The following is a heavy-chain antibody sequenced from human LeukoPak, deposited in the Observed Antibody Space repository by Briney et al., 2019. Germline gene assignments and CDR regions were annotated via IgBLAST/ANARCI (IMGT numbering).Heavy chain of an antibody. D-gene: IGHD3-10*01. Sequence: GGSLRLSCAASGFTFSSYWMSWVRQAPGKELEWVANIRQDGSEKYYVDSVKGRFTISRDNAKNSLYLQMNSLRAEDTAVYYCARESYFGECFDYWGQGTLVTVSS. J-gene: IGHJ4*02. V-gene: IGHV3-7*01. CDR1: GFTFSSYW. CDR2: IRQDGSEK. CDR3: ARESYFGECFDY.